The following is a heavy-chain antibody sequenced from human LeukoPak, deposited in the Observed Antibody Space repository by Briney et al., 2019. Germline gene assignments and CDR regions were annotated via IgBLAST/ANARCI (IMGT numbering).Heavy chain of an antibody. Sequence: PSETLSLTCTVYGGSFSGYYWSWIRQPPGKGLEWIGEINHRESTNYNPSLKSRVTISVDTSKNQFSLKLSSVTAADTAVYYCARDRYCSGGSCYFGHYYYYMDVWGKGTTVTVSS. CDR1: GGSFSGYY. J-gene: IGHJ6*03. D-gene: IGHD2-15*01. CDR2: INHREST. V-gene: IGHV4-34*01. CDR3: ARDRYCSGGSCYFGHYYYYMDV.